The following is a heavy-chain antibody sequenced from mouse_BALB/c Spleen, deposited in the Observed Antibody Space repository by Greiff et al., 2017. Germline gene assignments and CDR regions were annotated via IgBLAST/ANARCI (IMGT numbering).Heavy chain of an antibody. CDR3: ARDRDRPLGMDY. J-gene: IGHJ4*01. CDR2: ISSGGSYT. Sequence: EVMLVESGGGLVKPGGSLKLSCAASGFTFSSYAMSWVRQSPEKRLEWVAEISSGGSYTYYPVTVTGRFTISRDNAKNTLYLEMSSLRSEDTAMYYCARDRDRPLGMDYWGQGTSVTVSS. V-gene: IGHV5-9-4*01. D-gene: IGHD2-14*01. CDR1: GFTFSSYA.